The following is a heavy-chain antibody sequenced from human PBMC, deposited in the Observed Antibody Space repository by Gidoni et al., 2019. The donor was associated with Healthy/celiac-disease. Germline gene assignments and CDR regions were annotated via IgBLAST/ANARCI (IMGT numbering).Heavy chain of an antibody. D-gene: IGHD3-3*01. CDR2: IWDDGSNK. CDR1: GFTFSSYG. Sequence: QVQLVESGGGVVQPGRSLRLSCAASGFTFSSYGMHWVRQAPGKGLEWVAVIWDDGSNKYYADSVKGRFTIARDNSKNTLYLQMNSLRAEDTAVYYCARDNYDFWSGSPPFFYYYYGMDVWGQGTTVTVSS. J-gene: IGHJ6*02. CDR3: ARDNYDFWSGSPPFFYYYYGMDV. V-gene: IGHV3-33*01.